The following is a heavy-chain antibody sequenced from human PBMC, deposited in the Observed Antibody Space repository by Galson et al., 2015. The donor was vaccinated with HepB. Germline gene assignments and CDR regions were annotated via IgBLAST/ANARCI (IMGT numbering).Heavy chain of an antibody. CDR3: ARRIRGCSSTSCPNWFDP. Sequence: LSLTCTVSGGSISSYYWSWIRQPPGKGLEWIGYIYYSGSTNYNPSLKSRVTISVDTSKNQFSLKLSSVTAADTAVYYCARRIRGCSSTSCPNWFDPWGQGTLVTVSS. D-gene: IGHD2-2*01. J-gene: IGHJ5*02. V-gene: IGHV4-59*01. CDR2: IYYSGST. CDR1: GGSISSYY.